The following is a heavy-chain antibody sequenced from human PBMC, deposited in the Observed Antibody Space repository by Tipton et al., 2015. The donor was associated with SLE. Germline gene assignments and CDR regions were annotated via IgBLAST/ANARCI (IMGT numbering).Heavy chain of an antibody. V-gene: IGHV4-61*05. CDR1: GGSISSSSYY. J-gene: IGHJ4*02. Sequence: TLSLTCTVSGGSISSSSYYWGWIRQPPGKGLEWIGYIYTSGSTNYNPSLKSRVTISVDTSKNQFSLKLSSVTAADTAVYYCARALVGATVDYWGQGTLVTVSS. D-gene: IGHD1-26*01. CDR2: IYTSGST. CDR3: ARALVGATVDY.